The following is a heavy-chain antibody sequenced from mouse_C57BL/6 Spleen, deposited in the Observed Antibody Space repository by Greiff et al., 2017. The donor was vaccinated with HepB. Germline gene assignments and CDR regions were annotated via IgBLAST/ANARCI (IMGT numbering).Heavy chain of an antibody. Sequence: QVQLQQSGAELARPGASVKLSCKASGYTFTSYGISWVKQRTGQGLEWIGEIYPRSGNTYYNEKFKGKATLTADKSSSTAYMELRSLTSEDSAVYFCATGKGFAYWGQGTLVTVSA. D-gene: IGHD4-1*01. CDR3: ATGKGFAY. V-gene: IGHV1-81*01. J-gene: IGHJ3*01. CDR1: GYTFTSYG. CDR2: IYPRSGNT.